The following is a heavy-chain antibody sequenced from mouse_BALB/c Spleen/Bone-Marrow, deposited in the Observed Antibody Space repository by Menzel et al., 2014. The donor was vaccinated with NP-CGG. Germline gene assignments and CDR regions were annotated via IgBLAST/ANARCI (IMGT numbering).Heavy chain of an antibody. CDR1: GYTFSNYW. D-gene: IGHD1-1*01. Sequence: VQLQQSGAELMKSGASVKISCKATGYTFSNYWIDWVKQRPGHGLEWIGEILPGSGTANCNEKFKGKAPFTADTSSNTAYMQLSSLTSEDSALYYCARASVVPYYFDFWGQSTTLRVSS. CDR2: ILPGSGTA. CDR3: ARASVVPYYFDF. V-gene: IGHV1-9*01. J-gene: IGHJ2*01.